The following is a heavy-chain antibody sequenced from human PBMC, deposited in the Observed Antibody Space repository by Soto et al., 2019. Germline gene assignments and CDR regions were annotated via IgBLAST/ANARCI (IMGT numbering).Heavy chain of an antibody. J-gene: IGHJ4*02. CDR2: INAGNGDT. CDR3: ARDWTHYDSSGPGDY. CDR1: GYTFTSYP. Sequence: ASVKVSCKASGYTFTSYPMHWVRQAPGQGLEWMGWINAGNGDTKYSQKFQGRVTITRDTSAITAYMVLSSLRSEDTAVYYCARDWTHYDSSGPGDYWGQGXLVTVYS. D-gene: IGHD3-22*01. V-gene: IGHV1-3*01.